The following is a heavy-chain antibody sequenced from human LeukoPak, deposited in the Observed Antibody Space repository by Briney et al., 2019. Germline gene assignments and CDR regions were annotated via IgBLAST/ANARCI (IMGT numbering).Heavy chain of an antibody. CDR2: INHSGST. Sequence: SETLSLTCAVYGGSFSGYYWSWIRQPPGKGLEWIGEINHSGSTNYNPSLKSRVTISVDTSKNQFSLKLSSVTAADTAVYYCARRAKSRELLNYYYYYYMDVWGKGTTVTISS. J-gene: IGHJ6*03. CDR3: ARRAKSRELLNYYYYYYMDV. CDR1: GGSFSGYY. V-gene: IGHV4-34*01. D-gene: IGHD1-26*01.